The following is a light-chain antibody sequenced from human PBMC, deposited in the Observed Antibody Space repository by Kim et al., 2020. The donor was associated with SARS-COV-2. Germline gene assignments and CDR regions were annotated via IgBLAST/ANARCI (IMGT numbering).Light chain of an antibody. CDR1: QDINMY. V-gene: IGKV1-16*01. Sequence: DIQMTQSPSSLSASVGDRVTITCRASQDINMYLAWLQQKPGTAPKSLIFAASSLQSGVPSRFSGSGSGTDFTLTISSLQAEDFATYYCQQYKSYPLTFGHGTRLEIK. CDR2: AAS. J-gene: IGKJ5*01. CDR3: QQYKSYPLT.